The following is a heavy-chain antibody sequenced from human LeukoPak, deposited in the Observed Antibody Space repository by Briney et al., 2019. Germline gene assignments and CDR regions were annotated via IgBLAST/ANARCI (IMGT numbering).Heavy chain of an antibody. J-gene: IGHJ4*02. CDR1: GGSFSTYY. D-gene: IGHD3-22*01. CDR2: IYYSGST. V-gene: IGHV4-59*01. CDR3: ARENSYYDSSGYYYGSGYFDY. Sequence: SETLSLTCIVSGGSFSTYYWSWIRQPPGKGLEWIGYIYYSGSTNYNPSLQSRVTISVDTSKNQFSLRLSSVTAADTAMYYCARENSYYDSSGYYYGSGYFDYWGQGTLVTVSS.